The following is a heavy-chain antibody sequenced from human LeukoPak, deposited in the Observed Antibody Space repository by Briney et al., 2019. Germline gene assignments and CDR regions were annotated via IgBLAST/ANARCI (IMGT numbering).Heavy chain of an antibody. V-gene: IGHV6-1*01. Sequence: SQTLSLTCAISGDSVSSKSAAWNWIRQSPSRGLEWLGRTYYRSKWYNDYAVSVKGRILINPDTSKNQISLQLNSVSPDDTAVYYCAREGYSYNYYSMDVWGQGTTVTVSS. CDR3: AREGYSYNYYSMDV. CDR1: GDSVSSKSAA. CDR2: TYYRSKWYN. J-gene: IGHJ6*02. D-gene: IGHD2-15*01.